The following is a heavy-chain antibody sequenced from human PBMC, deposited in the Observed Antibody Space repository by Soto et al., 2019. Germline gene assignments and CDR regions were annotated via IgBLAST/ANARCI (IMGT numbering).Heavy chain of an antibody. CDR1: VYTFTSYG. CDR2: ISAYNGNT. CDR3: ARDRVRIGVRSMNYDILTGKNWFDP. V-gene: IGHV1-18*01. D-gene: IGHD3-9*01. J-gene: IGHJ5*02. Sequence: GASVKVSCKASVYTFTSYGISWVRQAPGQGLEWMGWISAYNGNTNYAQKLQGRVTMTTDTSTSTAYMELRSLRSDDTAVYYCARDRVRIGVRSMNYDILTGKNWFDPWGQGTLVTVSS.